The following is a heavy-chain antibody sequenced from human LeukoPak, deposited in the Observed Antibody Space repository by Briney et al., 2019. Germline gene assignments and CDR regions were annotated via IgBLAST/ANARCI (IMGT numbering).Heavy chain of an antibody. CDR1: GGTFSSYA. V-gene: IGHV1-69*06. D-gene: IGHD3-10*01. J-gene: IGHJ4*02. CDR2: IIPIFGTA. CDR3: ARDGKTFGEYFDY. Sequence: AASVKVSCKASGGTFSSYAISWVRQAPGQGLEWMGGIIPIFGTANYAQKFQGRVTITADKSTSTAYMELSSLRSEDTAVYYCARDGKTFGEYFDYWGQGTLVTVSS.